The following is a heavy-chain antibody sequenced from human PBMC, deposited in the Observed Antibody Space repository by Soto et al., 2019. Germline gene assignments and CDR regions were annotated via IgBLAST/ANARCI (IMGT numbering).Heavy chain of an antibody. V-gene: IGHV3-53*01. CDR1: GLTVSSNY. CDR3: ATGGITIFGVPPFLTF. Sequence: GGSLRLSCAASGLTVSSNYMSWVRQAPGKGPEWVSVIYSDGSTYYADSVKGRFSFSRDNSKNTLYLQMNRLRAEDTAVYYCATGGITIFGVPPFLTFWGQGPLVTVS. CDR2: IYSDGST. D-gene: IGHD3-3*01. J-gene: IGHJ4*02.